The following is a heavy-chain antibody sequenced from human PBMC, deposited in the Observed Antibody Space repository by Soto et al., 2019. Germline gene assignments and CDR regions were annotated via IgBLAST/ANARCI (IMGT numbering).Heavy chain of an antibody. CDR2: TYYRSKWYN. V-gene: IGHV6-1*01. CDR1: GDSVSSNSAA. J-gene: IGHJ4*02. D-gene: IGHD6-13*01. Sequence: QVQLQQSGPGLVKPSQTLSLTCAISGDSVSSNSAAWNWIRQSPSRGLEWLGRTYYRSKWYNDYAVSVKSRITINPDTSKNQFSLQLNSVTPEDTAVYYCARASVAEQSDENDSSWYGDFDYWGQGTLVTVSS. CDR3: ARASVAEQSDENDSSWYGDFDY.